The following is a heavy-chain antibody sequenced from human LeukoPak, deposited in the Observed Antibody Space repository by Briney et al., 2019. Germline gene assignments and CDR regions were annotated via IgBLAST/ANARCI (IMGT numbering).Heavy chain of an antibody. J-gene: IGHJ5*02. D-gene: IGHD2-15*01. CDR1: GGSVSSGSFY. V-gene: IGHV4-61*01. CDR2: IYYSGCT. CDR3: ARDDVPYSA. Sequence: PSETLSLTCTVSGGSVSSGSFYWRWIRQPPGKGLEWIGYIYYSGCTKYNPSLNSRVTISIDKSNNQFSLKLNSATAADTAVYYCARDDVPYSAWGQGTLVTVSS.